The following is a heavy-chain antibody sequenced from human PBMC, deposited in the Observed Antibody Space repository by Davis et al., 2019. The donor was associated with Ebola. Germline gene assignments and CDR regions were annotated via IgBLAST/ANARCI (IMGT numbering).Heavy chain of an antibody. CDR3: ANPINDWLRYYYYYGMDV. CDR1: GFTFSSYA. Sequence: PGGSLRLSCAASGFTFSSYAMSWVRQAPGKGLEWVSAISGSGGSTYYADSVKGRFTISRDNSKNTLYLQMNSLRAEDTAVYYCANPINDWLRYYYYYGMDVWGQGTTVTVSS. V-gene: IGHV3-23*01. D-gene: IGHD3-9*01. CDR2: ISGSGGST. J-gene: IGHJ6*02.